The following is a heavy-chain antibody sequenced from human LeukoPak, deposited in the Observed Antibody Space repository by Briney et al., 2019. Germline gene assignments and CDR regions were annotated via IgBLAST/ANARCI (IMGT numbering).Heavy chain of an antibody. J-gene: IGHJ4*02. D-gene: IGHD5-18*01. Sequence: GGSLRLSCAASGFTFSSYGMNWVRQGPGKGLEWVSSISSSSSYIYYADSVKGRFTISRDNAKNSLYLQMDSLRAEDTAVYYCVRAGYTYGTLYFWGQGTLVTVSS. CDR3: VRAGYTYGTLYF. CDR2: ISSSSSYI. V-gene: IGHV3-21*01. CDR1: GFTFSSYG.